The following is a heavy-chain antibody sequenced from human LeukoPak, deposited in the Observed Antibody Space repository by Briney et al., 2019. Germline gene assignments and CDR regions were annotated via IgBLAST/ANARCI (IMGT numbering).Heavy chain of an antibody. V-gene: IGHV3-33*01. CDR3: ARDPYSSSFVDY. Sequence: GGSLRLSYAASGFTFSSYGMHWVRQAPGKGLEWVAVIWYDGSNKYYADSVKGRFTISRDNSKNTLYLQMNSLRAEDTAVYYCARDPYSSSFVDYWGQGTLVTVSS. D-gene: IGHD6-13*01. J-gene: IGHJ4*02. CDR2: IWYDGSNK. CDR1: GFTFSSYG.